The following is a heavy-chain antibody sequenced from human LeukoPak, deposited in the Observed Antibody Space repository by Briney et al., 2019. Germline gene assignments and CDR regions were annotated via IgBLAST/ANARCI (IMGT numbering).Heavy chain of an antibody. V-gene: IGHV1-69*05. D-gene: IGHD3-10*01. CDR1: GGTFSSYA. CDR3: ASSKYGSGHL. CDR2: IIPIFGTA. Sequence: GSSVKVSCKASGGTFSSYAISWVRQAPGQGLEWMGRIIPIFGTANYAQKFQGRVTITTDESTSTAYMELSSLRSEDTAVYYCASSKYGSGHLWGQGTLVTVSS. J-gene: IGHJ4*02.